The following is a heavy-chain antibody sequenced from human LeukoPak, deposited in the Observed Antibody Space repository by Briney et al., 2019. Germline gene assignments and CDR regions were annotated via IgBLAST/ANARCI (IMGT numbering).Heavy chain of an antibody. CDR2: ISYDGSNK. CDR1: GFTFSSYA. Sequence: GGSLRLSCAASGFTFSSYAMHWVRQAPGKGLWWVAVISYDGSNKYYADSVKGRFTISRDNSKNTLYLQMNSLRAEDTAVYYCARVNTAMVPVDAFDIWGQGTMVTVSS. CDR3: ARVNTAMVPVDAFDI. V-gene: IGHV3-30-3*01. J-gene: IGHJ3*02. D-gene: IGHD5-18*01.